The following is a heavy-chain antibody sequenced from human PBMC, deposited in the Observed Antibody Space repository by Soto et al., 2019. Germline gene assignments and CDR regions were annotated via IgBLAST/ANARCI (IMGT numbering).Heavy chain of an antibody. D-gene: IGHD5-18*01. CDR2: ISWNSGSI. Sequence: GGSLRLSCAASGFTFDDYAMHWVRQAPGKGLEWVSGISWNSGSIGYADSVKGRFTISRDNAKNSLYLQMNSLRAEDTALYYCAKAGYRHTNINWFDPWGQGTLVTVSS. J-gene: IGHJ5*02. CDR3: AKAGYRHTNINWFDP. CDR1: GFTFDDYA. V-gene: IGHV3-9*01.